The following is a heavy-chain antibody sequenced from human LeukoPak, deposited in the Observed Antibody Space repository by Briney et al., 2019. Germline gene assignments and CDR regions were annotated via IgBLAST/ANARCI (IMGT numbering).Heavy chain of an antibody. CDR2: IRYDGSNQ. CDR1: GFTFSTYG. J-gene: IGHJ4*02. D-gene: IGHD4-11*01. CDR3: ARGGDYSNYVGY. Sequence: GGSLRLSCAASGFTFSTYGMHWVRQAPGKGLEWVAFIRYDGSNQYYADSVKGRFTIFRDNSKNTLYLQMNSLRAEDTAVYSCARGGDYSNYVGYWGQGTLVTVSS. V-gene: IGHV3-30*02.